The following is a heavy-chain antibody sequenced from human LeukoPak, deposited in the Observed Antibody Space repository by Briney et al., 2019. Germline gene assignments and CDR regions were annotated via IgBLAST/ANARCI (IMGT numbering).Heavy chain of an antibody. CDR3: ARLNYDFWSGYFYYYYGMDV. CDR2: INHSGST. Sequence: PSETLSLTCAVYGGSLSGYYWSWIRQPPGKGLEWIGEINHSGSTNFKSSLKSRVTVSVDTSKNQFSLKLSSVTAADTAVYYCARLNYDFWSGYFYYYYGMDVWGQGTTVTVSS. D-gene: IGHD3-3*01. J-gene: IGHJ6*02. CDR1: GGSLSGYY. V-gene: IGHV4-34*01.